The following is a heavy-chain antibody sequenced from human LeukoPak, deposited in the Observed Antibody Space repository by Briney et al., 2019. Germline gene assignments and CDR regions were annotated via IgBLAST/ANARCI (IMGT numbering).Heavy chain of an antibody. V-gene: IGHV1-2*06. J-gene: IGHJ6*03. CDR1: GYTFTGYY. D-gene: IGHD5-18*01. CDR3: AREPGSYSFYMGV. CDR2: INPNSGGT. Sequence: ASVKVSCKASGYTFTGYYMHWVRQAPGQGLEWMGRINPNSGGTNYAQKFQGRVTMTRDTSISTAYMELSRLRSDDTAVYYCAREPGSYSFYMGVWGKGTTVTVSS.